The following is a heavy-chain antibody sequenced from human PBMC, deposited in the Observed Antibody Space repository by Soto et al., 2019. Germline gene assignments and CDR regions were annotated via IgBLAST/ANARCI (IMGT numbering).Heavy chain of an antibody. CDR1: GYTFTSYG. CDR2: INTYDGNT. J-gene: IGHJ4*02. Sequence: QVQLVQSGAEVKKSGASVMVSCKASGYTFTSYGITWVRQAPVQGLEWMGWINTYDGNTNHAQRVQGRVTMTTDTSTRTAYMELRSLRSDDTAVYYCARDLGSSFIVDWGQGTLVTVSS. D-gene: IGHD2-2*01. V-gene: IGHV1-18*01. CDR3: ARDLGSSFIVD.